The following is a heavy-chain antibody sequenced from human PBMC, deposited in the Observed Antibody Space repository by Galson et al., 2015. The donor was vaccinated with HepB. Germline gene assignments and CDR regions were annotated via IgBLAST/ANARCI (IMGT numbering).Heavy chain of an antibody. Sequence: SLRFSCAASGFTFSSYAMHWVRQAPGKGLEWVAVISYDGSNKYYADSVKGRFTISRDNSKNTLYLQMSSLRPEDTAVYYCAKEKLQWLIPYWFDPWGQGILVTVSS. CDR3: AKEKLQWLIPYWFDP. V-gene: IGHV3-30-3*02. CDR1: GFTFSSYA. D-gene: IGHD6-19*01. J-gene: IGHJ5*02. CDR2: ISYDGSNK.